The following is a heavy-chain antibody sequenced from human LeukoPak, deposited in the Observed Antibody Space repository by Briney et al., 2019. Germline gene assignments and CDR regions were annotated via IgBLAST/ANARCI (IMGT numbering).Heavy chain of an antibody. Sequence: GGSLRLSCVVSGFPLSSYGMHWARQAPGKGLEGVAVMSYDGNNKYFADSVKGRFTISRDDSKNTVYLQLNSLRAEDTAVYYCARAGEYFYDSSGYYPDAFDIWGQGTMVTVSS. CDR2: MSYDGNNK. D-gene: IGHD3-22*01. J-gene: IGHJ3*02. CDR3: ARAGEYFYDSSGYYPDAFDI. CDR1: GFPLSSYG. V-gene: IGHV3-30*03.